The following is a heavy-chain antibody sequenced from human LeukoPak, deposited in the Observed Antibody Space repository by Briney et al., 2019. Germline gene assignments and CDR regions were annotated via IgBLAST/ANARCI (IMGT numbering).Heavy chain of an antibody. V-gene: IGHV3-43*02. D-gene: IGHD6-13*01. J-gene: IGHJ5*02. CDR2: ITGNGVST. CDR1: GFTFEDYG. CDR3: AKCVYSNIYYWFDP. Sequence: VQPGGSLRLSCAASGFTFEDYGMHWVRQAPGKGLEWFSLITGNGVSTYYADSVKGRFTISRDNSKNSLYLQMNSLRTEDTALYYCAKCVYSNIYYWFDPWGQGTLVSVSS.